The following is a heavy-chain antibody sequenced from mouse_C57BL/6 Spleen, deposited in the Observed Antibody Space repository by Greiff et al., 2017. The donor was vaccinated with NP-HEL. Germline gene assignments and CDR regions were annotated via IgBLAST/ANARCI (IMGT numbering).Heavy chain of an antibody. Sequence: EVMLVESGGGLVKPGGSLKLSCAASGFTFSDYGMHWVRQAPEKGLEWVAYISSGSSTIYYADTVKGRFTISRDNAKNTLFLQMTSLRSEDTAMYYCARPFSGSSYDWYFDVWGTGTTVTVSS. D-gene: IGHD1-1*01. CDR3: ARPFSGSSYDWYFDV. V-gene: IGHV5-17*01. CDR1: GFTFSDYG. J-gene: IGHJ1*03. CDR2: ISSGSSTI.